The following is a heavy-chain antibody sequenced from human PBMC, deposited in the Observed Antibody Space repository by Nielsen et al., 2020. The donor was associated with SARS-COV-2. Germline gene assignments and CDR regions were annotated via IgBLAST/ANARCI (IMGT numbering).Heavy chain of an antibody. Sequence: WLRQPPGKGLEWIGYIHYTGSTNYNPSLKSRVTISVDTSKNQFSLKLSSVTAADTAVYYCTSRGDYGDYGELGYYYYYGMDVWGQGTTVTVSS. J-gene: IGHJ6*02. D-gene: IGHD4-17*01. CDR3: TSRGDYGDYGELGYYYYYGMDV. CDR2: IHYTGST. V-gene: IGHV4-59*08.